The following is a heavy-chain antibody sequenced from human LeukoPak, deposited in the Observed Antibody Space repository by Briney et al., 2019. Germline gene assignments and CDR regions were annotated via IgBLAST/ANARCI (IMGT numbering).Heavy chain of an antibody. CDR2: IYYSGST. J-gene: IGHJ3*02. CDR3: ALSEWELDAFDI. Sequence: PSETLSLTCTVSGGSISSSSYYWGWIRQPPGKGLEWIGSIYYSGSTYYNPSLKSRVTISVDTSKNQFSLKLSSVTAADTAVYYCALSEWELDAFDIWGQGTMVTVSS. D-gene: IGHD1-26*01. CDR1: GGSISSSSYY. V-gene: IGHV4-39*01.